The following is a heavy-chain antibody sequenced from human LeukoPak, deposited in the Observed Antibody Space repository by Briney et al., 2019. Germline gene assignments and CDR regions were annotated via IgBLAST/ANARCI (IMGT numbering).Heavy chain of an antibody. D-gene: IGHD6-13*01. V-gene: IGHV1-2*02. CDR2: INPNSGGT. J-gene: IGHJ4*02. CDR1: GYTFTGYY. CDR3: ARDEVGSSWYRGDYFDY. Sequence: ASVKVSCKASGYTFTGYYMHWVRQAPGQGLEWMGWINPNSGGTNYAQKFQGRVTMTRDTSISTAYMELSRLRSDDTAVYYCARDEVGSSWYRGDYFDYWGQGTLVTVSS.